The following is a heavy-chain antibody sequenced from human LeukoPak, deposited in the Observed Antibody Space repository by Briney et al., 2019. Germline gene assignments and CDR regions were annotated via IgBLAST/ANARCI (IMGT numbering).Heavy chain of an antibody. V-gene: IGHV3-30*18. J-gene: IGHJ4*02. CDR3: AKMDGYNVGDY. Sequence: PGGSLRLSCAASGFTFSSYGMHWVRQAPGKGLEWVAVISYDGSNKYYADSVKGRFTISRDNSKNTLYLQMNSLRAEDTAVYYCAKMDGYNVGDYWGQGTLVTVSS. CDR2: ISYDGSNK. D-gene: IGHD5-24*01. CDR1: GFTFSSYG.